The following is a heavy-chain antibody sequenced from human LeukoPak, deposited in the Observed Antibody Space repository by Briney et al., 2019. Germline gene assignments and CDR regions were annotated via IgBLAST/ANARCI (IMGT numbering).Heavy chain of an antibody. CDR3: ARGSGYDWGAGYYFDY. J-gene: IGHJ4*02. D-gene: IGHD5-12*01. V-gene: IGHV4-59*08. CDR2: IYYSGST. CDR1: GGSISSYY. Sequence: SETLSLTCTVSGGSISSYYWSWIRQPPGKGLEWIGYIYYSGSTYYNPSLKSRVTISVDTSKNQFSLKLSSVTAADTAVYYCARGSGYDWGAGYYFDYWGQGTLVTVSS.